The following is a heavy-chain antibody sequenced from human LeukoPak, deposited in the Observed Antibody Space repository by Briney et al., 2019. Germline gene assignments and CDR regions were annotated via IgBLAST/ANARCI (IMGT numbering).Heavy chain of an antibody. Sequence: GASLRLSCAASEFTFSSYAMSWVRQAPGKGLEWVSTITGSGATTYYADSVKGRFTTSRDISKNTLYLYLQMNSLRAEDTAVYYCARGNGDYRLGSVSADYWGQGTLVTVSS. CDR1: EFTFSSYA. D-gene: IGHD4-17*01. J-gene: IGHJ4*02. CDR2: ITGSGATT. CDR3: ARGNGDYRLGSVSADY. V-gene: IGHV3-23*01.